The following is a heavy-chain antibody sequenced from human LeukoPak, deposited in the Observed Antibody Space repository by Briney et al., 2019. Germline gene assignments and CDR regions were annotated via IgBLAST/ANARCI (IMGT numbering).Heavy chain of an antibody. CDR2: ISYDGSNK. CDR1: GFTFSSYG. CDR3: AKAAGRGYNYGDYFDY. D-gene: IGHD5-18*01. Sequence: GRSLRLSCAASGFTFSSYGMHWVRQAPGKGLEWVAVISYDGSNKYYADSVKGRFTISRDNSKNTLYLQMNSLRAEDTAVYYCAKAAGRGYNYGDYFDYWGQGTLVTVSS. J-gene: IGHJ4*02. V-gene: IGHV3-30*18.